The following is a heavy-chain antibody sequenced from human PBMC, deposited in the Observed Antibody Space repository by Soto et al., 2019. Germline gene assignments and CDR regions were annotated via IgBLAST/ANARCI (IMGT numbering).Heavy chain of an antibody. V-gene: IGHV4-39*01. CDR3: ARQGLRLGELSPIDY. Sequence: SETLSLTCTVSGGSISSSSYYWGWIRQPPGKGLEWIGSIYYSGSTYYNPSLKSRVTISVETSKNQFSLKLSSVTAADTAVYYCARQGLRLGELSPIDYWGQGTLVTVS. CDR1: GGSISSSSYY. CDR2: IYYSGST. J-gene: IGHJ4*02. D-gene: IGHD3-16*02.